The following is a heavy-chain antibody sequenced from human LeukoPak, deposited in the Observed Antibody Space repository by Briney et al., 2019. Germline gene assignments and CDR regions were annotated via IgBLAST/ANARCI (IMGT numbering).Heavy chain of an antibody. J-gene: IGHJ4*02. CDR2: LSATGGSA. Sequence: GGSLRLSCAASGFIFDNFGMSWVRQAPGKGLEWASALSATGGSAYYAASAQGRFTTSRDNSKNILYLEMNSLRVDDTAVYYCAKDTAPLGATKEFDHWGQGTLVTVSS. CDR3: AKDTAPLGATKEFDH. CDR1: GFIFDNFG. D-gene: IGHD1-26*01. V-gene: IGHV3-23*01.